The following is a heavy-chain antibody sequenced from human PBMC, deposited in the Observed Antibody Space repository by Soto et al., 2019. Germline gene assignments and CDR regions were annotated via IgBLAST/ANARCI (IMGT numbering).Heavy chain of an antibody. J-gene: IGHJ5*02. Sequence: EVQLVESGGDLVHPGGSLRLSCAASGFTFSYYWMSWVRQAPGKGLEWVANIKQDESEKYYVDSGKGRSTISRDNAQNSLYLHMNSLRAEDTAVYYCATSSTARGGFDAWGQGTLVTVSS. CDR3: ATSSTARGGFDA. V-gene: IGHV3-7*01. CDR2: IKQDESEK. CDR1: GFTFSYYW. D-gene: IGHD2-2*01.